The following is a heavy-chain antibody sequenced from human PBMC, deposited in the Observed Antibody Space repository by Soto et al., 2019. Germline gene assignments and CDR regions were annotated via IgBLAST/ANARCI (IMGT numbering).Heavy chain of an antibody. CDR2: IKTKTEGGTT. V-gene: IGHV3-15*01. D-gene: IGHD2-15*01. J-gene: IGHJ4*02. CDR1: VLTFSNAW. CDR3: TREGPGYCSGASCQGFDY. Sequence: PGGSMRLFCAASVLTFSNAWMSWVRQARGKGPEWVDRIKTKTEGGTTHYAAPVKGRFTISRDDSKNTLYLQMNSLKTEDTAVYYCTREGPGYCSGASCQGFDYWGQETLVTVSS.